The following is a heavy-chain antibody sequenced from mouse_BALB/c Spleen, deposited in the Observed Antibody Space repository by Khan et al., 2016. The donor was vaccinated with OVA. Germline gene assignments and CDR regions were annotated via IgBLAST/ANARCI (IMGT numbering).Heavy chain of an antibody. D-gene: IGHD1-1*01. V-gene: IGHV5-17*02. Sequence: EVQVVESGGGLVQPGGSRKLSCAASGFTFSSYGMHWVRQAPEKGLEWVAYISGDSSTIYYTDTVKGRFTISRDNPKNTLSLQMTSLMSEDTAMYYCATSYYYGYYFDYWSPGTTLTVSS. CDR3: ATSYYYGYYFDY. J-gene: IGHJ2*01. CDR1: GFTFSSYG. CDR2: ISGDSSTI.